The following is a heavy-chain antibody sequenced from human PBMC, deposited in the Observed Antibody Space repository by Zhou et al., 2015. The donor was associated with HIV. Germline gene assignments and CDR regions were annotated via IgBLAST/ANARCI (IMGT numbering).Heavy chain of an antibody. Sequence: DERLVESGGNLVKSGGSLRLTCTTSGFTFSVFVMHWVRQVPGKAPMWVARISDDGNLKTYADSVKGRFTISRDNAKKTLYLEMNSLTVQDTAIYYCVRVRLPGRQFDWLLSPPAYWGQGALVTVSS. CDR3: VRVRLPGRQFDWLLSPPAY. J-gene: IGHJ4*02. D-gene: IGHD3-9*01. V-gene: IGHV3-74*01. CDR2: ISDDGNLK. CDR1: GFTFSVFV.